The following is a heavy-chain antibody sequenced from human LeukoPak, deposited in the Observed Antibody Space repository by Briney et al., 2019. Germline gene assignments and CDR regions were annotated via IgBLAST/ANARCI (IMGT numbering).Heavy chain of an antibody. V-gene: IGHV1-18*01. CDR3: AREPTYYYDSSGYSDPPDY. CDR2: CSTGNGNT. D-gene: IGHD3-22*01. Sequence: ASVKVSFKASGDTFIRYGISWVRQAPGQGLEWMGWCSTGNGNTNYGQKLQGRVTMTTDTSTSTAYMELRSLRSDDTAVYYCAREPTYYYDSSGYSDPPDYWGLGTLVTVSS. J-gene: IGHJ4*02. CDR1: GDTFIRYG.